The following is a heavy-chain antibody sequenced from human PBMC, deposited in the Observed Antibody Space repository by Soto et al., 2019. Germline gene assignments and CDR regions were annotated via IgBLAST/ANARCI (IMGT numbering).Heavy chain of an antibody. CDR1: GFTLSDHY. D-gene: IGHD3-16*01. V-gene: IGHV3-72*01. CDR3: SREFGDDYFDL. Sequence: EVQLVESGGGLVQPGGSLRLSCAASGFTLSDHYVDWVRQAPGKGLEWVGRSRNKANRYTTEYATSVKGRLTISREDPKNSLYLQMNSLKTEDTAVYFCSREFGDDYFDLWGRGTLVTVSS. CDR2: SRNKANRYTT. J-gene: IGHJ2*01.